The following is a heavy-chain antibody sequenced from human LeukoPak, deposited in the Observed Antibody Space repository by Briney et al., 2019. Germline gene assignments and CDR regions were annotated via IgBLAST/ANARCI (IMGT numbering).Heavy chain of an antibody. J-gene: IGHJ5*02. CDR2: IIPILGIA. CDR1: GGTFSSYA. V-gene: IGHV1-69*04. D-gene: IGHD5-12*01. Sequence: SVNVSCKASGGTFSSYAISWVRQAPGQGLEWMGRIIPILGIANYAQKFQGRVTITADKSTSTAYMELSSLRSEDTAVYYCARGVATTLPRTWFDPWGQGTLVTVSS. CDR3: ARGVATTLPRTWFDP.